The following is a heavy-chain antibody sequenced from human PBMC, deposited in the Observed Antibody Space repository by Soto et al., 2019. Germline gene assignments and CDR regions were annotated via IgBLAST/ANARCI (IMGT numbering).Heavy chain of an antibody. CDR1: GESFIGYY. J-gene: IGHJ5*02. V-gene: IGHV4-34*01. Sequence: QVHLQKWGAGLLKPSETLSLTCAVYGESFIGYYWTWIRQSPGKGLEWIGEINHGGSTNDNPSLKSRVTISIDTSKNQFSLKLTSVTAADTSVYYCARTDIVTTNWFDPWGQGTLVTVSS. CDR3: ARTDIVTTNWFDP. D-gene: IGHD5-12*01. CDR2: INHGGST.